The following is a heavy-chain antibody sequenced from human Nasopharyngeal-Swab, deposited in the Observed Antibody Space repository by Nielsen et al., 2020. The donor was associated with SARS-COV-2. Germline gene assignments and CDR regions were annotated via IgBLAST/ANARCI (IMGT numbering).Heavy chain of an antibody. CDR3: ARYCSSTSADFDY. J-gene: IGHJ4*02. Sequence: RQAPGKGLEWIGYIYYSGSTYYNPSLKSRVTISVDTSKNQFSLKLSSVTAADTAVYYCARYCSSTSADFDYWGQGTLVTV. CDR2: IYYSGST. V-gene: IGHV4-31*02. D-gene: IGHD2-2*01.